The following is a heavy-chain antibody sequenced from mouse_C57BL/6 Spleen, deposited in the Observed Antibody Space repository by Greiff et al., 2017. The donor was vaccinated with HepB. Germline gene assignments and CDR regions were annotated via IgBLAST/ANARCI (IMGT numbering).Heavy chain of an antibody. D-gene: IGHD2-2*01. Sequence: EVHLVESGGGLVQPGGSLKLSCAASGFTFSDYYMYWVRPTPEKRLEWVAYISNGGGSTYYPDTVKGRFTISRDNAKNTLYLQMSRLKSADTAMYDCARAVTTTGRGYFDYWGQGTTLTVSS. CDR3: ARAVTTTGRGYFDY. V-gene: IGHV5-12*01. CDR1: GFTFSDYY. CDR2: ISNGGGST. J-gene: IGHJ2*01.